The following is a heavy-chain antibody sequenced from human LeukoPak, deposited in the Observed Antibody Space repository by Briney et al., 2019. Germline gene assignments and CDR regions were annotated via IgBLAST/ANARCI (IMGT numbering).Heavy chain of an antibody. Sequence: PGRSLRLSCAASGFTFDDYAMHWVRQAPGKGLVWVSRINPDGSRTDYADSVRGRFTISRDNAKNTLYLQMNSLRVEDTAVYFCAKSMTGLDDYWGQGTLVTVSS. D-gene: IGHD3-9*01. CDR1: GFTFDDYA. V-gene: IGHV3-9*01. J-gene: IGHJ4*02. CDR2: INPDGSRT. CDR3: AKSMTGLDDY.